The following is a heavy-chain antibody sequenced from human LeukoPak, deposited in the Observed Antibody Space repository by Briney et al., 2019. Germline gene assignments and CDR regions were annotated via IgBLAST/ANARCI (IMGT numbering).Heavy chain of an antibody. D-gene: IGHD1-26*01. V-gene: IGHV1-2*02. CDR3: ARDGVLVGSTVLNY. CDR1: GYPFTNFY. Sequence: ASVKVSCKPSGYPFTNFYIHWVRQAPGQGLEWMGWVNPKSGDTKYAQKFQDRVSMTRDTSISTAYMEVNRLTSDDSAVYYCARDGVLVGSTVLNYWGQGTLVTVAS. CDR2: VNPKSGDT. J-gene: IGHJ4*01.